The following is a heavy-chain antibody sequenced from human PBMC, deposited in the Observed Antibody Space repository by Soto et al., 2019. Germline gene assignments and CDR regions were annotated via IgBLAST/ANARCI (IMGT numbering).Heavy chain of an antibody. CDR2: ISSSSSTI. CDR1: GFTFSSYS. CDR3: ARDPRANYGDYVDYYYMDV. Sequence: GGSLRLSCAASGFTFSSYSMNWVRQAPGKGLEWVSYISSSSSTIYYADSVKGRFTISRDNAKNSLYLQMNSLRAEDTAVYYCARDPRANYGDYVDYYYMDVWGKGTTVTVSS. V-gene: IGHV3-48*01. J-gene: IGHJ6*03. D-gene: IGHD4-17*01.